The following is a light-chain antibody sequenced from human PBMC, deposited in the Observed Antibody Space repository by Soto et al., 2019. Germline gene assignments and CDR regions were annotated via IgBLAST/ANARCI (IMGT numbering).Light chain of an antibody. CDR3: QQLNSHPRT. J-gene: IGKJ2*01. Sequence: DIQLTQSPIFLSASVGDRVTISCRASQAIFNYLAGYQQKPWKAPNLLIFGAATLQSGVPSRFSGSGSGTEFTLTISSRQPEDFATYYCQQLNSHPRTFGQGTKQEIQ. CDR1: QAIFNY. V-gene: IGKV1-9*01. CDR2: GAA.